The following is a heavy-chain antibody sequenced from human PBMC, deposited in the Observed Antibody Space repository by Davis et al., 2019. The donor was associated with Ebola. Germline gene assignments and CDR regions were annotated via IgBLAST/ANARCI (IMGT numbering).Heavy chain of an antibody. V-gene: IGHV1-8*01. D-gene: IGHD4-17*01. Sequence: ASVKVSCKASGYTFTSYDINWVRQATGQGLEWMGWMNPNSGNTGYAQKFQGRVTMTRNTSTSTAYMELRSLRSDDTAVYYCARFAGDYDPPHYWGQGTLVTVSS. J-gene: IGHJ4*02. CDR2: MNPNSGNT. CDR3: ARFAGDYDPPHY. CDR1: GYTFTSYD.